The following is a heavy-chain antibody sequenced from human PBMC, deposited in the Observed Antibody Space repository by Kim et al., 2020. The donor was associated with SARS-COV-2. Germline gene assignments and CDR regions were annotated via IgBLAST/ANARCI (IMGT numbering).Heavy chain of an antibody. CDR3: AKCSLFHDAFDI. J-gene: IGHJ3*02. Sequence: GGSLRLSCAASGFTFSSYGMHWVRQAPGKGLEWVAVISYDGSNKYYADSVKGRFTISRDNSKNTLYLQMNSLRAEDTAVYYCAKCSLFHDAFDIWGQGTMVTVSS. V-gene: IGHV3-30*18. D-gene: IGHD3-3*01. CDR2: ISYDGSNK. CDR1: GFTFSSYG.